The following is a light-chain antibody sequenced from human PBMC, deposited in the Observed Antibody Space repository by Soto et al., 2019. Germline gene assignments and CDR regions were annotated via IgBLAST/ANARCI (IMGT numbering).Light chain of an antibody. V-gene: IGKV3-20*01. CDR3: QQYGSSPGT. J-gene: IGKJ1*01. CDR1: RPVTSMY. CDR2: GVS. Sequence: EIVLTQSPVTLVLSPGERATLSCRASRPVTSMYLAWYQQKPRQATRLLIYGVSSRATGIPDRFSGRGSGTDFTLTISRLEPEDSAVYYCQQYGSSPGTFGLGTKVEIK.